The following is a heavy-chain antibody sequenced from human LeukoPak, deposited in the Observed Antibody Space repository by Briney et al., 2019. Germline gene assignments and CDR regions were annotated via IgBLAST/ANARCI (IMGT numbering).Heavy chain of an antibody. Sequence: PSETLPLTCTVSGGSISSGSYYWSWIRQPAGKGLEWIGRIYTSGSTNYNPSLKSRVTISVDTSKNQFSLKLSSVTAADTAVYYCASRGHWGQGTLVTVSS. CDR1: GGSISSGSYY. CDR2: IYTSGST. D-gene: IGHD5-24*01. V-gene: IGHV4-61*02. CDR3: ASRGH. J-gene: IGHJ4*02.